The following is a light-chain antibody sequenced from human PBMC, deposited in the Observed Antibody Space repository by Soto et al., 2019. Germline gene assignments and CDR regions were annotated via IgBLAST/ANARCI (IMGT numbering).Light chain of an antibody. CDR3: QQRTNGPIT. V-gene: IGKV3-11*01. Sequence: EIVLTQSPATLYLSPGERATLSCRASQSVSRFLAWSPQKPGHAPRLLIFDTSRRATCIPARFSGIGSGTDFTLTISSLEPEDFALYYCQQRTNGPITFGQGTRLE. J-gene: IGKJ5*01. CDR2: DTS. CDR1: QSVSRF.